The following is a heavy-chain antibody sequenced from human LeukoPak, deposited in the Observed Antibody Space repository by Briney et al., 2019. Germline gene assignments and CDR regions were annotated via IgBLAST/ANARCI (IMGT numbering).Heavy chain of an antibody. CDR2: IKQDGSEK. CDR1: GFTFSSDW. J-gene: IGHJ6*02. Sequence: GGSLRLSCAASGFTFSSDWMSCVREAPGKGLEWVANIKQDGSEKYYVDSVKGRFTISRDNAKNSLYLQMNSLRAEDTAVYYCARVRSTSCYMMDCYYYYGMDVWGQGTTVTVSS. CDR3: ARVRSTSCYMMDCYYYYGMDV. D-gene: IGHD2-2*02. V-gene: IGHV3-7*01.